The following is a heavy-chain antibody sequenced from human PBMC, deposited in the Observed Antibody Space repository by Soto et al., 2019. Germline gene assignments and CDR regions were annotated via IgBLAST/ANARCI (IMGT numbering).Heavy chain of an antibody. J-gene: IGHJ1*01. V-gene: IGHV3-74*01. CDR1: GFTFSSYW. CDR2: ISTDASST. CDR3: ARLPNKSPQN. Sequence: EVQLVESGGGLVQPGGSLRLSCAASGFTFSSYWMHWVRQAPGKGLVWVSSISTDASSTSYADPVKGRFTISRDNAKNTLYLQMTSVRAEDTAVYYRARLPNKSPQNWGQGTLVIVSP.